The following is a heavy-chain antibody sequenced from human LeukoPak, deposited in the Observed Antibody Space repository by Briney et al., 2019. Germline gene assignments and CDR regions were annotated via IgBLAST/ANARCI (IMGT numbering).Heavy chain of an antibody. CDR3: ARGSITAAGILDP. Sequence: PSETLSLTCAVYGGSFSGYYWSWIRQPPGKGLEWIGEINHSGSTNYNPSLKSRVTISVDTSKNQFSLKLSSVTAADTAVYYCARGSITAAGILDPWGQGTLVTVSS. J-gene: IGHJ5*02. CDR2: INHSGST. D-gene: IGHD6-13*01. CDR1: GGSFSGYY. V-gene: IGHV4-34*01.